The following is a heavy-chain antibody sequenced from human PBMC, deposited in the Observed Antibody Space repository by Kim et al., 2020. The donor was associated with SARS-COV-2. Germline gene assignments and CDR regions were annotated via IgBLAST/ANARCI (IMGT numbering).Heavy chain of an antibody. Sequence: GGSLRLSCAASGFTFSSYAMHWVRQAPGKGLEWVAVISYDGSNKYYADSVKGRFTISRDNSKNTLYLQMNSLRAEDTAVYYCARGATVTTMYYFDYWGQG. CDR2: ISYDGSNK. CDR1: GFTFSSYA. D-gene: IGHD4-17*01. V-gene: IGHV3-30*04. CDR3: ARGATVTTMYYFDY. J-gene: IGHJ4*02.